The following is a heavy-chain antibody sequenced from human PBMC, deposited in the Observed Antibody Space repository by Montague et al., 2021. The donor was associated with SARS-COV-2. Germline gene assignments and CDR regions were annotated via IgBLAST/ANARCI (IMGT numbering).Heavy chain of an antibody. D-gene: IGHD4-17*01. CDR3: TRDRDYGDYLNWFNP. CDR2: IRQDGSDK. V-gene: IGHV3-7*01. CDR1: GFTISSYW. Sequence: LSLSLAASGFTISSYWMSWVRQAPGKGLEWVANIRQDGSDKYYLDSVRGRFTIFRDNAKNSLYVQTNSLTAADTGVYYCTRDRDYGDYLNWFNPWGQGTLVTVSS. J-gene: IGHJ5*02.